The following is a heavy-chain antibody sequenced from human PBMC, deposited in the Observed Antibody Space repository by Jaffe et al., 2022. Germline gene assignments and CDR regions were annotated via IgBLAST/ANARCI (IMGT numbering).Heavy chain of an antibody. D-gene: IGHD1-20*01. CDR1: GFSLDSSGMC. J-gene: IGHJ4*02. CDR3: ARYHWDTTFFDS. CDR2: IDWADDK. V-gene: IGHV2-70*01. Sequence: QVTLRESGPALVRPTENLTLTCTFSGFSLDSSGMCVSWIRQSPGKALEWLALIDWADDKYYTTSLKAGLTISKDTSKNQVVLTVTNPDTVDTGTYYCARYHWDTTFFDSWGQGILVTVSS.